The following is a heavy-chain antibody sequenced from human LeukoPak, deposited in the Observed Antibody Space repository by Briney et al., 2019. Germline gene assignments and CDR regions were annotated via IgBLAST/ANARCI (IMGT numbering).Heavy chain of an antibody. CDR2: INHSGST. Sequence: PSETLSLTCAVYAGSFSGYYWSWIRQPPGKGLEWIGEINHSGSTNYNPSLKSRVTISVDTSKNQFSLKLSSVTAADTAVYYCARGNFWSGYYFNYFDYRGQGTLVTVSS. J-gene: IGHJ4*02. V-gene: IGHV4-34*01. CDR3: ARGNFWSGYYFNYFDY. CDR1: AGSFSGYY. D-gene: IGHD3-3*01.